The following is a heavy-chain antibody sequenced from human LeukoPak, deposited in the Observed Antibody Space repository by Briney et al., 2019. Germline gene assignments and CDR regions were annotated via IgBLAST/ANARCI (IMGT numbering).Heavy chain of an antibody. D-gene: IGHD3-22*01. J-gene: IGHJ4*02. CDR1: GFTFTSSA. CDR2: IVVGSGNT. V-gene: IGHV1-58*01. CDR3: AAATDRSGYLLTR. Sequence: TSVKVSCKASGFTFTSSAVQWVRQARGQRVEWIGWIVVGSGNTNYAQKFQERVTITRDMSTSTAYMELSSLRSEDTAVYYCAAATDRSGYLLTRWGQGTLVTVSS.